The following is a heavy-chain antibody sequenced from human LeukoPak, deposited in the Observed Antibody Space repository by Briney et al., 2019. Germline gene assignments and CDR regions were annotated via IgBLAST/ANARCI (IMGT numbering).Heavy chain of an antibody. V-gene: IGHV3-7*01. CDR2: IKQDGSEK. D-gene: IGHD6-13*01. CDR3: AREWQGGIAAAGTRIGGGY. Sequence: GGSLRLSCAVSGFSVSGYWMTWVRQAPGKGLEWVANIKQDGSEKNYVDSVKGRFTISRDNAENSLFLQMNSLRVEDTAVYYCAREWQGGIAAAGTRIGGGYWGQGTLVAVSS. J-gene: IGHJ4*02. CDR1: GFSVSGYW.